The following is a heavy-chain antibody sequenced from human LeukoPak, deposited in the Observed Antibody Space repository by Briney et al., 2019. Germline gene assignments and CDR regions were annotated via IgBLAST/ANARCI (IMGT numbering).Heavy chain of an antibody. Sequence: GGSLRLSCAASGFTFTNDFMTWVRQAPGKGLKWLSYISSSSTTKYHADSVKGRFTISRDNSKNTLYLQMNSLRAEDTAVYYCAKDHWNWGLWSGYYRGGYFDYWGQGTLVTVSS. CDR3: AKDHWNWGLWSGYYRGGYFDY. D-gene: IGHD3-3*01. CDR2: ISSSSTTK. CDR1: GFTFTNDF. V-gene: IGHV3-23*01. J-gene: IGHJ4*02.